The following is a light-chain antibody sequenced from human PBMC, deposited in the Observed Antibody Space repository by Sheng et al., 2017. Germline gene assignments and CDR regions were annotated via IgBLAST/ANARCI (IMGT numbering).Light chain of an antibody. V-gene: IGLV1-40*01. CDR3: SSFTVINTLI. J-gene: IGLJ2*01. CDR2: AYT. CDR1: SSNIGAQYD. Sequence: QSVLTQPPSVSGAPGQRVTISCTGSSSNIGAQYDVHWYQQFPGTAPKLLIYAYTDRPSGVPDRFSGSKSGTSASLAITGLQAEDEADYYCSSFTVINTLIFGGGTRLTVL.